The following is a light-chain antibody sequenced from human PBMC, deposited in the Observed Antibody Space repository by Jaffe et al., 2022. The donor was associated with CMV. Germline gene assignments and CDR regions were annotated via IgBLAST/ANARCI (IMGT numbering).Light chain of an antibody. Sequence: DIQLTQSPSSLSASVGDRVTITCRASQSIDNYLNWYQQKPGKAPNVLIYAASSLQSGVPSRFRGSGSGTDFTLTISSLQPDDFATYHCQQTYSSLWTFGQGTRLEIK. CDR1: QSIDNY. CDR2: AAS. J-gene: IGKJ1*01. CDR3: QQTYSSLWT. V-gene: IGKV1-39*01.